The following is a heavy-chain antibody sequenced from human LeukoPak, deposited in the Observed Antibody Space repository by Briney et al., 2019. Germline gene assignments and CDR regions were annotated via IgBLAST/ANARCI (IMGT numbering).Heavy chain of an antibody. J-gene: IGHJ4*02. CDR2: ISYDGSNK. CDR3: AKGNQFRDFDY. Sequence: LGGSLSLSCAASGFTFSSYGMHWIRQAPGKGLEWVAVISYDGSNKYYADSVKGRFTISRDNSKNTLYLQVNSLRAEDTAVYYCAKGNQFRDFDYWGQGTLVTVSS. V-gene: IGHV3-30*18. CDR1: GFTFSSYG. D-gene: IGHD5-24*01.